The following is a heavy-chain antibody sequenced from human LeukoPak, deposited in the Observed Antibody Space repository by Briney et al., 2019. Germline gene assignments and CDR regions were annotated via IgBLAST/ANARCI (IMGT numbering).Heavy chain of an antibody. CDR1: GFTFSSYA. D-gene: IGHD1-26*01. Sequence: PGGSLRLPCAASGFTFSSYAMSWVRQAPGKGLEWVSGISGSDGSTYYADSVKGRFTISRDNSKNTLYLQMISLRAEDTAIYYCAKQKYSGSYSYFDYWGQGTLVTVSS. CDR3: AKQKYSGSYSYFDY. CDR2: ISGSDGST. V-gene: IGHV3-23*01. J-gene: IGHJ4*02.